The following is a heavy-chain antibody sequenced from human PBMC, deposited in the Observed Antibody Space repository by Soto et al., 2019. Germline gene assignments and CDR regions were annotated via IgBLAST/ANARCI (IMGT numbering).Heavy chain of an antibody. Sequence: SDTLSLSCTVSGGSISGYYWSWIRQPPGKGLEWIGYMYNTGSTVYNPSFKSRVTISVDTSKNQFSLKLNSVTAADTGVYYCARDLWGYCGTDCYPLDVWGQGTTVTVS. CDR2: MYNTGST. D-gene: IGHD2-21*02. CDR3: ARDLWGYCGTDCYPLDV. V-gene: IGHV4-59*01. J-gene: IGHJ6*02. CDR1: GGSISGYY.